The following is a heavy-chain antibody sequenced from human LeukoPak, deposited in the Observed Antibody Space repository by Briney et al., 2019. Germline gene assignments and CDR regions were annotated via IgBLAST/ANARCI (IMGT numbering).Heavy chain of an antibody. Sequence: GGSLRLSCAASGLSFSSYWMSWFRQAPGKGLEWVANIKQDGSEKYHVDSVKGRFTVSRDNAKNLLYLQLNSLRAEDTAVYYCAKLPWEPPDHWGQGTLVTVSS. J-gene: IGHJ4*02. CDR1: GLSFSSYW. V-gene: IGHV3-7*03. D-gene: IGHD1-26*01. CDR3: AKLPWEPPDH. CDR2: IKQDGSEK.